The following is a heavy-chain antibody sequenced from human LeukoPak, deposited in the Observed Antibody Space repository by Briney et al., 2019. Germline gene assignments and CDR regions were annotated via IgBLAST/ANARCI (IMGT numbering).Heavy chain of an antibody. Sequence: SVKVSCKASGGTFSSYAISWVRQAPGQGLEWMGRIIPILGIANYAQKFQGRVTITADKFTSTAYMELSSLRSEDTAVYYCARDITLAGVYYYYGMDVWGQGTTVTVSS. J-gene: IGHJ6*02. CDR1: GGTFSSYA. CDR2: IIPILGIA. CDR3: ARDITLAGVYYYYGMDV. D-gene: IGHD1-20*01. V-gene: IGHV1-69*04.